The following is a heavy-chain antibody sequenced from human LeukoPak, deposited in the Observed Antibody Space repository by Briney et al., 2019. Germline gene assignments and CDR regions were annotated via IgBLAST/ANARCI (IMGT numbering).Heavy chain of an antibody. CDR2: ISSSSSYI. V-gene: IGHV3-21*01. CDR3: ARKCRDGYNYGFYYYYYMDV. J-gene: IGHJ6*03. D-gene: IGHD5-24*01. CDR1: GFTFSSYE. Sequence: GGSLRLSCAASGFTFSSYEMNWVRQAPGKGLEWVSSISSSSSYIYYADSVKGRFTISRDNAKNSLYLQMNSLRAEDTAVYYCARKCRDGYNYGFYYYYYMDVWGKGTTVTVSS.